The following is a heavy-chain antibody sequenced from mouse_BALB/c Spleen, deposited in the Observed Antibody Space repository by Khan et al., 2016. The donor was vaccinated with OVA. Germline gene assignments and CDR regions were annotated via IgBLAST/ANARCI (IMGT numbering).Heavy chain of an antibody. CDR2: INPSTGYT. J-gene: IGHJ3*01. CDR1: GYTFTSYW. CDR3: ARRGLYSSFAY. D-gene: IGHD1-1*01. Sequence: QIQLVQSGAELAKPGASVKMSCKASGYTFTSYWMHWVKQRPGQGLEWIGYINPSTGYTEYNQKFKDKATLTTDKSSSTAYMQLSRRTAEDSAVYDSARRGLYSSFAYWGQGTLVTVSA. V-gene: IGHV1-7*01.